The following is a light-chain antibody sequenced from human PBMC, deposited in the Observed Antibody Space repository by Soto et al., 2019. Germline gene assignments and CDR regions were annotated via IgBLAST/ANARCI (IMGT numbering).Light chain of an antibody. CDR2: RNN. J-gene: IGLJ2*01. Sequence: QSVLTQPPSASGTPGQRVTISCSGSTFNIGINDVFWYQQLPGTAPKLLIYRNNQRPSGVPDRFSGSKSGTSASLAVSGLRSEDEADYYCAAWDDSLSGVAFGGGTQLTVL. CDR3: AAWDDSLSGVA. CDR1: TFNIGIND. V-gene: IGLV1-47*01.